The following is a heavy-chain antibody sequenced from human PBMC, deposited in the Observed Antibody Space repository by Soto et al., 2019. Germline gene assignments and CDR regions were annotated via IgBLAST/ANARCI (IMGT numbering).Heavy chain of an antibody. CDR1: GGSITAYH. CDR2: IYYSGST. V-gene: IGHV4-30-4*08. D-gene: IGHD2-2*01. Sequence: SETLSLTCFVSGGSITAYHWSWIRQPPGKGLEWIGYIYYSGSTYYNPSLKSRVTISVDTSKNQFSLKLSALTAADTDVYYGARGQDILVVPAAPGALAFCGQGTLVTVAS. CDR3: ARGQDILVVPAAPGALAF. J-gene: IGHJ4*02.